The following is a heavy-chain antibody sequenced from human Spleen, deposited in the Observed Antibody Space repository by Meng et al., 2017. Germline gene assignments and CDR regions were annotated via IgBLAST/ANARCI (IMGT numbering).Heavy chain of an antibody. D-gene: IGHD2-2*01. Sequence: QVQRVQAGSKLRKPVASVKVSCKASGYTLTNYAINWLRQAPGQGLEWMGWIDTKTGNPTYAQGFRGRLVFSLDTSVSTTYLEISGLKADDTAVYYCTRDGYLDCSRTNCFDYWGQGTLVTVSS. CDR2: IDTKTGNP. CDR3: TRDGYLDCSRTNCFDY. CDR1: GYTLTNYA. V-gene: IGHV7-4-1*02. J-gene: IGHJ4*02.